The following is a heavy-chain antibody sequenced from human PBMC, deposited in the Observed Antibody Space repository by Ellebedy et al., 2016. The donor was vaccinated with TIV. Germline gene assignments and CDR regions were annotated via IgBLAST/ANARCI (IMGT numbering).Heavy chain of an antibody. D-gene: IGHD3-22*01. V-gene: IGHV1-46*04. J-gene: IGHJ4*02. CDR2: INPSGGST. CDR3: ARGDTPYDSSGYYSFDY. Sequence: AASVKVSCKASGYTFTSYDINWVRQAPGQGLEWMGIINPSGGSTSYAQKLQGRVTMTRDTSTSTVYMELSSLRSKDTAVYYCARGDTPYDSSGYYSFDYWGQGTLVTVSS. CDR1: GYTFTSYD.